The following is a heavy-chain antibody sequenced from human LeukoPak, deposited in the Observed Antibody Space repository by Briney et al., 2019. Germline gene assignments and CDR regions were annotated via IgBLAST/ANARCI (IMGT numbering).Heavy chain of an antibody. D-gene: IGHD2-15*01. CDR1: GGSISSGNYY. V-gene: IGHV4-39*01. J-gene: IGHJ5*02. Sequence: SETLSLTCSVSGGSISSGNYYWVWIRQPPGKDLEWIGSISYTGSTYYNPSLKSRVTMSADTFKNQFSLKLSSVTAADTAIYYCARHAIMYCSGGDCYSGGFDPWGRGTLVTVSS. CDR2: ISYTGST. CDR3: ARHAIMYCSGGDCYSGGFDP.